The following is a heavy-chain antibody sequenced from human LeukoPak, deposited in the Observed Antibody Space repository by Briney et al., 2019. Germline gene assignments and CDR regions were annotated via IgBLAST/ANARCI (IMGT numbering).Heavy chain of an antibody. D-gene: IGHD3-10*01. Sequence: ASVKVSCKASGGTFSSYAISWVRQAPGQGLEWMGRIIPILGIANYAQKFQGRVTITADKSTNTAYMELSSLRSEDTAVYYCAREITYYYGSGDYWGQGTLVTVSS. CDR3: AREITYYYGSGDY. J-gene: IGHJ4*02. CDR1: GGTFSSYA. V-gene: IGHV1-69*04. CDR2: IIPILGIA.